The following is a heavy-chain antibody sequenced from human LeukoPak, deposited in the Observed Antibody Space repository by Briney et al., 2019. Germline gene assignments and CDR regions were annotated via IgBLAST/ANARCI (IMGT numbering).Heavy chain of an antibody. V-gene: IGHV3-9*01. CDR2: ISRNSGSI. CDR1: GFTFDDYA. Sequence: GGSLRLSCAASGFTFDDYAMHWVRQAPGKGLEWVSGISRNSGSIGYADSVKGRFTISRDNAKNSLYLQMNSLRAEDTALYYCAKDLIAAAGKEGIFDYWGQGTLVTVSS. CDR3: AKDLIAAAGKEGIFDY. J-gene: IGHJ4*02. D-gene: IGHD6-13*01.